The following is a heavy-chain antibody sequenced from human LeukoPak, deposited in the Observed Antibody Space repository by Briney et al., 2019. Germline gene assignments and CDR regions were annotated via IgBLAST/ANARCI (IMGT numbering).Heavy chain of an antibody. V-gene: IGHV4-39*01. D-gene: IGHD3-22*01. J-gene: IGHJ4*02. Sequence: PSETLSLTCTVSGGSISSSSYYWGWVRQPPGKGLEWIGNIYYSGSTYSNPSLKSRATLSVDTSKNQFSLKLSSVTAADTAVYYCASHYYDSSHYPPGNWGQGTLVTVSS. CDR3: ASHYYDSSHYPPGN. CDR2: IYYSGST. CDR1: GGSISSSSYY.